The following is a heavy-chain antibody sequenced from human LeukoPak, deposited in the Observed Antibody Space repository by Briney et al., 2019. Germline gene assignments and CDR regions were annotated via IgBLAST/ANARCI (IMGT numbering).Heavy chain of an antibody. D-gene: IGHD3-3*01. CDR3: ARGEAYDFWSGYYYNWFDP. CDR2: IYYSGSI. CDR1: GGSISSHY. J-gene: IGHJ5*02. Sequence: PSETLSLTCTVSGGSISSHYWSWIRQPPGKGLQWIGYIYYSGSINYNPSLKSRVTISVDTSKNQFSLKLSSVTAADTAAYYCARGEAYDFWSGYYYNWFDPWGQGTLVTVSS. V-gene: IGHV4-59*11.